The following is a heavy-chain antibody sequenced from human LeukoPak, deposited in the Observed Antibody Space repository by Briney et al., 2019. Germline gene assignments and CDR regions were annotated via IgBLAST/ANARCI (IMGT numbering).Heavy chain of an antibody. Sequence: SVRLSCTASGGTFSSYSISWVRQAPGQGLEWVGGIIRIFGTANYAQKFQGRVTITGDKSTNTAYMELSSLRSEDTAVYYCARVRYNYGWGSSTFRSFDYWGQGTLVTVSS. CDR3: ARVRYNYGWGSSTFRSFDY. D-gene: IGHD3-10*01. V-gene: IGHV1-69*06. J-gene: IGHJ4*02. CDR2: IIRIFGTA. CDR1: GGTFSSYS.